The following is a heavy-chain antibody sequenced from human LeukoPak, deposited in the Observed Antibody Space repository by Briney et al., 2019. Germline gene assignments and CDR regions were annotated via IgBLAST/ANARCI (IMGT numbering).Heavy chain of an antibody. J-gene: IGHJ6*02. Sequence: SQTLSLTCAISGDSVSSNSAAWNWIRQSPSRGLEWLGRTYYRSKWYNDYAVSVKSRITINPDTSKNQFSLQLNSVTPEDTAVYYCARGRIQLWQNYYYYYGMDVWGQGTTVTVSS. D-gene: IGHD5-18*01. CDR2: TYYRSKWYN. V-gene: IGHV6-1*01. CDR1: GDSVSSNSAA. CDR3: ARGRIQLWQNYYYYYGMDV.